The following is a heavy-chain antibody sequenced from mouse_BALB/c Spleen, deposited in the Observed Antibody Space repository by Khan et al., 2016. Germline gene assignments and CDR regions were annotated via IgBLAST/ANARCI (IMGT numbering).Heavy chain of an antibody. V-gene: IGHV1S81*02. D-gene: IGHD1-1*01. CDR1: GYTITSYW. Sequence: QVQLQQPGAELVKAGASVKMSCKASGYTITSYWMHWVKPRLGHGLEWFAETNPTNGRTYYNEKFKSKATLTVDKSSSTAYRLLIGPTFDDSAVYYCARIKKIVATYFDYWGQGTTLTVSS. J-gene: IGHJ2*01. CDR3: ARIKKIVATYFDY. CDR2: TNPTNGRT.